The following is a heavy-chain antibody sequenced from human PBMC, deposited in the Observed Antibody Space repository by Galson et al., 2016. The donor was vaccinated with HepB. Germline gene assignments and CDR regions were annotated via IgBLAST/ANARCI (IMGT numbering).Heavy chain of an antibody. CDR2: VYSNGAT. D-gene: IGHD7-27*01. Sequence: SETLSLTCTVSGGSISSYYWSWIRQTPGKGLEWIGYVYSNGATNYNPSFKSRVTISVDLSKNQFSLNLNSVTAADTAVYYCARDLNWGKGNYFDYWGQGTLVTVSS. J-gene: IGHJ4*02. CDR3: ARDLNWGKGNYFDY. V-gene: IGHV4-59*01. CDR1: GGSISSYY.